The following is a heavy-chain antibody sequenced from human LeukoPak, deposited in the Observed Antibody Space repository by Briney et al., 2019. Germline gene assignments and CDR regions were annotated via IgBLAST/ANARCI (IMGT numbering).Heavy chain of an antibody. Sequence: AGGSLRLSCAASGFTFSSYGMSWVRQAPGKGLEWVSGINWNGGSTAYADSVKGRFTISRDNAKNSLYLQMNSLRAEDTALYYCAKDRGGGSQLGDAFDVWGQGTMVSVSS. V-gene: IGHV3-20*04. D-gene: IGHD2-15*01. CDR3: AKDRGGGSQLGDAFDV. J-gene: IGHJ3*01. CDR1: GFTFSSYG. CDR2: INWNGGST.